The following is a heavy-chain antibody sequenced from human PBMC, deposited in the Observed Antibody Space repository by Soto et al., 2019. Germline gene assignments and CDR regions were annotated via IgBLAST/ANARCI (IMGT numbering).Heavy chain of an antibody. CDR3: ARDWYCSGGSCYTRGIDY. Sequence: GASVKVSCKASGYTFTSYGISWVRQAPGQGLEWMGWISAYNGNTNYAQKLQGRVTMTTDTSTSTAYMELRSLRSDDTAVYYCARDWYCSGGSCYTRGIDYWGQGTLVTV. V-gene: IGHV1-18*01. CDR1: GYTFTSYG. J-gene: IGHJ4*02. D-gene: IGHD2-15*01. CDR2: ISAYNGNT.